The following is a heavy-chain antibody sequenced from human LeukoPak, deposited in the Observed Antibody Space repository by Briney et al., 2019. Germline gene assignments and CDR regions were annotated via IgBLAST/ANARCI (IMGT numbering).Heavy chain of an antibody. Sequence: AGGSLRLSCAASGFTFAVYGMSWARHAPGKGLEWVSGINWNGGSTGYADSVKGRFAISRDNAKNSLYLQMNSLRAEDTALYYCARDRSMTHFDYWGQGTLVTVSS. V-gene: IGHV3-20*04. J-gene: IGHJ4*02. CDR1: GFTFAVYG. CDR3: ARDRSMTHFDY. CDR2: INWNGGST.